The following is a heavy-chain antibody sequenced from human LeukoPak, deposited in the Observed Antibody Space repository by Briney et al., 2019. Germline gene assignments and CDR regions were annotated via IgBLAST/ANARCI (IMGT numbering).Heavy chain of an antibody. CDR3: AKERAGVVVPAASPLDY. D-gene: IGHD2-2*01. V-gene: IGHV3-30*18. CDR1: GFTFSSYG. J-gene: IGHJ4*02. CDR2: ISYDGSNK. Sequence: GGSLRLSCAASGFTFSSYGMHWVRQAPCKGLEWVAVISYDGSNKYYADSVKGRFTISRDNSKNTLYLQMNSLRAEDTAVYYCAKERAGVVVPAASPLDYWGQGTLVTVSS.